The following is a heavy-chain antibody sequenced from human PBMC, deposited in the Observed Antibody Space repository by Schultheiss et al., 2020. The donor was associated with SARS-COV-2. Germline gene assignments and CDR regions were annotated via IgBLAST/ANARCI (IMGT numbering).Heavy chain of an antibody. J-gene: IGHJ6*03. CDR3: VSDLIAVEPSGRQNYNMDV. Sequence: GESLKISCAASGFTFSTYTMNWVRQAPGKGLEWVSSISSRGTYIYYADSVKGRFTISRDNAQNSLYLQMNSLRDEDTAVYYCVSDLIAVEPSGRQNYNMDVWGKGTTVTVSS. V-gene: IGHV3-21*01. CDR2: ISSRGTYI. CDR1: GFTFSTYT. D-gene: IGHD2-2*01.